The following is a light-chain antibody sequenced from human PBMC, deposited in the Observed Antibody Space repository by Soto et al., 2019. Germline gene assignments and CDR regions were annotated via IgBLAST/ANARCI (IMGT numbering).Light chain of an antibody. Sequence: EIVLTQSPGTLSLSPGERATLSCRASQSVSSSYLSWYQQKPGQAPRLLIYDASSRATGIPDRFSGSGSGTDFTLNISRLEPEDFAVYYCQQYGSSPPYTFGQGTKLEIK. CDR1: QSVSSSY. J-gene: IGKJ2*01. CDR2: DAS. CDR3: QQYGSSPPYT. V-gene: IGKV3-20*01.